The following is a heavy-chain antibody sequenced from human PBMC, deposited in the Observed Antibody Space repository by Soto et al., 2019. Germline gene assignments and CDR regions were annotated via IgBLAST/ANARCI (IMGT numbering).Heavy chain of an antibody. J-gene: IGHJ2*01. D-gene: IGHD3-22*01. Sequence: SERLPVTCSVSYYSLSDYYLSCLLQPALKGLEWIGRIHASGSTISNPSLRSRVGLSVDTSKNQFSLKLSSVTAADTAVYYCASAPYRSSGYGSYPFDLWGRGTLVTVSS. CDR1: YYSLSDYY. CDR2: IHASGST. V-gene: IGHV4-4*07. CDR3: ASAPYRSSGYGSYPFDL.